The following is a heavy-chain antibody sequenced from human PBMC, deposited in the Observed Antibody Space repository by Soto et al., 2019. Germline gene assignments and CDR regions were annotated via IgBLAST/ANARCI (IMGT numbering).Heavy chain of an antibody. D-gene: IGHD6-19*01. Sequence: EVQLLESGGGLVQPGGSLRLSCAASGFTFSSYAMSWVRQAPGKGLEWLSAISGSGGSTYYADSVKGRFTISRDNSKNTLYLQMNSLRAEDTAVYYCAKDLWSSGWYGDYGMDVWGQGTTVTVSS. CDR2: ISGSGGST. V-gene: IGHV3-23*01. J-gene: IGHJ6*02. CDR3: AKDLWSSGWYGDYGMDV. CDR1: GFTFSSYA.